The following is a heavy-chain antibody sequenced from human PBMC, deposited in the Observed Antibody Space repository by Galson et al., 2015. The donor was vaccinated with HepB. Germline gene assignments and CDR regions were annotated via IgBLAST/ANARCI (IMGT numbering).Heavy chain of an antibody. D-gene: IGHD2-2*01. V-gene: IGHV1-18*04. Sequence: SVKVSCKASSYTFTNYAISWVRQAPGQGLKWMGWISAYNGNTNYAQKFQGRVTMTTDTSTSTAYMELRSLRFDDTAVYYCARDIEAYCSSADCLLWDYWGQGTLVTVSS. CDR1: SYTFTNYA. J-gene: IGHJ4*02. CDR2: ISAYNGNT. CDR3: ARDIEAYCSSADCLLWDY.